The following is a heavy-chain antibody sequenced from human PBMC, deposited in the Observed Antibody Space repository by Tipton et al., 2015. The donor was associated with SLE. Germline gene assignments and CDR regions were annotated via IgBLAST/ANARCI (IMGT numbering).Heavy chain of an antibody. Sequence: QVQLVQSGAEVKKPGASVKVSCKASGYTFIGYGISWVRQAPGQGLEWMGWISAYNGNTNYAQKFLGRVTMTTDTSTSTAYMELRSLRSDDTAVYYCAIGVAGTLFFDYWGQGTLVTVSS. CDR1: GYTFIGYG. CDR3: AIGVAGTLFFDY. J-gene: IGHJ4*02. D-gene: IGHD6-19*01. CDR2: ISAYNGNT. V-gene: IGHV1-18*01.